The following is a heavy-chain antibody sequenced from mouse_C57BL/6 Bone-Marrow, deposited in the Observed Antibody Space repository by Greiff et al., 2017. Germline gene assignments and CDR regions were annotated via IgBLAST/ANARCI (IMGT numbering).Heavy chain of an antibody. V-gene: IGHV1-19*01. D-gene: IGHD1-1*01. CDR2: INPYNGGT. J-gene: IGHJ4*01. CDR1: GYTFTDYY. Sequence: VQLQQSGPVLVKPGASVKMSCKASGYTFTDYYMNWVKQSHGKSLEWIGVINPYNGGTSYNQKFKGKATLTVDKSSSTAYMELNSLTSEDSAVYYCARSGLLRYYYAMDYWGQGTSVTVSS. CDR3: ARSGLLRYYYAMDY.